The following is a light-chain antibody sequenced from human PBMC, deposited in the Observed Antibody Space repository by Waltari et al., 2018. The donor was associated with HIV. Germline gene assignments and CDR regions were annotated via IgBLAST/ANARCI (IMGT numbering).Light chain of an antibody. CDR1: TINYNS. CDR2: AGT. Sequence: QSALTQPASVSGSPGQSVTISCTGPTINYNSVSWYQQHPAKAPKLIMLAGTYRPSGVFTRFSGSKSGNTASRTISGLQGEDEAHYYCSSYTASGSVIFGGGTNLTVL. CDR3: SSYTASGSVI. V-gene: IGLV2-14*03. J-gene: IGLJ2*01.